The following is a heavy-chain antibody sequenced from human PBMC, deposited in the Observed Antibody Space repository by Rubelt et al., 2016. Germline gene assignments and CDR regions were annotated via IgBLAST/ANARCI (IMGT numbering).Heavy chain of an antibody. J-gene: IGHJ4*02. CDR2: ISGADGST. CDR1: EFTFSTYA. CDR3: GRDLTTQGAVDY. D-gene: IGHD3-9*01. Sequence: GSGGGLVQPGGSLRLSCVPSEFTFSTYAMNWVRQAPGKGLEWVSRISGADGSTYYADSVKGRFTISRDNARNSLFLKMNNLRAEDPALYYCGRDLTTQGAVDYWGQGTLVTVSS. V-gene: IGHV3-23*01.